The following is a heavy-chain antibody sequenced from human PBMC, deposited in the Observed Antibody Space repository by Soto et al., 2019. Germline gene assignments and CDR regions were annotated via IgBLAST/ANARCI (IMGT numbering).Heavy chain of an antibody. Sequence: VQLVESGGGVVQPGRSLRLSCAASGFTFRNYGIHWVRQAPGKGLEWVAVISYDGSDKYYADSVKGRFTISRDNSKNTVFLQLNSLRAEDTAVYYCAKGPLGYFDYWGQGTLVTVSS. J-gene: IGHJ4*02. CDR3: AKGPLGYFDY. CDR2: ISYDGSDK. D-gene: IGHD6-13*01. CDR1: GFTFRNYG. V-gene: IGHV3-30*18.